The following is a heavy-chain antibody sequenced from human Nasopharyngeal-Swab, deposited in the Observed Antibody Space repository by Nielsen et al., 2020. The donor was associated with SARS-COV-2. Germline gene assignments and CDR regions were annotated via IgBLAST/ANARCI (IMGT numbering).Heavy chain of an antibody. CDR3: ARLGSIAGGTPVDY. CDR1: GFSVSSNY. CDR2: IYSGDTT. Sequence: GESLKISCAASGFSVSSNYMTWVRQAPGKGLDWVSIIYSGDTTYYADSVKGRFTISRDTSKNTLYLQMNNLRVDDTAIYYCARLGSIAGGTPVDYWGQGTLVTVSS. V-gene: IGHV3-53*01. D-gene: IGHD1-26*01. J-gene: IGHJ4*02.